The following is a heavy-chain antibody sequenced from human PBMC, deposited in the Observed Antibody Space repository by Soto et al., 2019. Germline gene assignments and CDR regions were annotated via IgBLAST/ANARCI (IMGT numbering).Heavy chain of an antibody. Sequence: QVQLVESGGGVVQPGRSLRLSCAASGFTFSSYAMHWVRQAPGKGLEWVAVISYDGSNKYYADSVKGRFTISRDNSKNTLYLQMNSLRAEDTAVYYCAREDVGLCNWNRWGQGTLVTVSS. D-gene: IGHD1-20*01. J-gene: IGHJ5*02. V-gene: IGHV3-30-3*01. CDR2: ISYDGSNK. CDR3: AREDVGLCNWNR. CDR1: GFTFSSYA.